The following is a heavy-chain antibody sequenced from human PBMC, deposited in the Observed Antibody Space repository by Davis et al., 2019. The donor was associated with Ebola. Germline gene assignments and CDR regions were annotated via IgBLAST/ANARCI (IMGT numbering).Heavy chain of an antibody. Sequence: GESLKISCAASGFTFSSYAMNWVRQAPGKGLEWVSYISSSGSTIYYADSVKGRFTISRDNAKNSLYLQMNSLRAEDTAVYYCAVRSDLFDYWGQGTLVTVSS. CDR2: ISSSGSTI. CDR1: GFTFSSYA. V-gene: IGHV3-48*03. D-gene: IGHD3-3*01. CDR3: AVRSDLFDY. J-gene: IGHJ4*02.